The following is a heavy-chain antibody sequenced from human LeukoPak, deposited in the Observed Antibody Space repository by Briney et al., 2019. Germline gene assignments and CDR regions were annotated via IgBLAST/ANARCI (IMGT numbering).Heavy chain of an antibody. V-gene: IGHV4-39*07. Sequence: SETLSLTCTVSGASISGSGYYWGWIRQPPGKGLEWIGEINHSGSTNYNPSLKSRVTISLDTSKSQFSLKVRYVTAADTAVYYCARGLNDSWTGENYWGQGTLVTVSS. CDR1: GASISGSGYY. D-gene: IGHD3-3*01. J-gene: IGHJ4*02. CDR3: ARGLNDSWTGENY. CDR2: INHSGST.